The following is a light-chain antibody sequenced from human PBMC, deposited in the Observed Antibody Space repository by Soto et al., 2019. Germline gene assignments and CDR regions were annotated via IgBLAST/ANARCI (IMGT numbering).Light chain of an antibody. J-gene: IGKJ2*01. V-gene: IGKV3-20*01. CDR1: ESISSKS. CDR3: QQYGGSPYT. Sequence: EIVLTQSPGTLSLSPGERATLSCRAIESISSKSLAWYQQKPGQAPRLLIYGTFNRATGIPDRFSGSGSGTDFTPTLSRLEPEDFAVYFCQQYGGSPYTFGQGTKLEI. CDR2: GTF.